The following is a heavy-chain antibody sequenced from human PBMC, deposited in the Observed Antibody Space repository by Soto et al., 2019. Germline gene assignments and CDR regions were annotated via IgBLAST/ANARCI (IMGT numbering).Heavy chain of an antibody. CDR1: GFTFSNAW. V-gene: IGHV3-15*01. Sequence: VGSLRLSCAASGFTFSNAWMSWVRQAPGKGLEWVGRIKSKTDGGTTDYAAPVKGRFTISRDDSKNTLYLQMNSLKTEDTAVYYCTTVEYDYVWGSYRYSRAYWGQGTLVTVSS. D-gene: IGHD3-16*02. CDR2: IKSKTDGGTT. CDR3: TTVEYDYVWGSYRYSRAY. J-gene: IGHJ4*02.